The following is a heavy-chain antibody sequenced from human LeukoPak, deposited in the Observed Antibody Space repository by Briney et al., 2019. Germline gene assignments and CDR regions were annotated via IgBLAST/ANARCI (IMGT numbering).Heavy chain of an antibody. J-gene: IGHJ4*02. CDR2: ISSISSYI. V-gene: IGHV3-21*01. D-gene: IGHD3-22*01. CDR1: GFTFSSYS. CDR3: AGVTFDYDSSGYYGDY. Sequence: GGSLRLSCAASGFTFSSYSMNWVRQAPGKGLEWVSSISSISSYIYYADSVKGRFTISRDNAKNSLYLQMNSLRAEDTAVYYCAGVTFDYDSSGYYGDYWGQGTLVTVSS.